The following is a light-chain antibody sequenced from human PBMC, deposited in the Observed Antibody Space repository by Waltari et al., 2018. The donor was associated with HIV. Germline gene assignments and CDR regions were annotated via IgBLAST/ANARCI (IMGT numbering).Light chain of an antibody. J-gene: IGKJ2*01. CDR1: QSVLYSSNNKNY. Sequence: DIVMTQSPDSLAVSLGERATINCKSSQSVLYSSNNKNYLAWYQQKQGQAPKLFIYWASTRESGVPDRFSGSGSVTDFTLTISSLQAEDVAVYYCQQYFSTPGYTFGQGTKLEI. V-gene: IGKV4-1*01. CDR3: QQYFSTPGYT. CDR2: WAS.